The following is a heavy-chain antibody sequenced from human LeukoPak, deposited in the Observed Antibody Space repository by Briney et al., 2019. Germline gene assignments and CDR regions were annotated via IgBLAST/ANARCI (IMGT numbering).Heavy chain of an antibody. V-gene: IGHV4-61*02. J-gene: IGHJ3*02. CDR1: GGSISSGSYY. CDR2: IYTSGST. CDR3: ARDYGSGSYSVSRAFDI. D-gene: IGHD3-10*01. Sequence: PSETLSLTCTVSGGSISSGSYYWSWIRQPAGKGLEWIGRIYTSGSTNYNPSLKSRVTISVDTSKNQFSLKLSSVTAADTAVYYCARDYGSGSYSVSRAFDIWGQGTVVTVSS.